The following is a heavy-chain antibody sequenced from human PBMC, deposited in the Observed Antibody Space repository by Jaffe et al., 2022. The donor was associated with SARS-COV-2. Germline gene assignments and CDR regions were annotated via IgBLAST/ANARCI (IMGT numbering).Heavy chain of an antibody. CDR1: GFSFDDHT. CDR2: SGRNDGSA. J-gene: IGHJ6*03. Sequence: EVQLVESGGVVVQPGGSLRLSCVASGFSFDDHTLHWVRQAPGKGLEWVSLSGRNDGSAYYADSVKGRFTISRDNSKNSLYLQMNSLRSEDTAIYYCAKGDYCSGGDCISPYYYDYYMDVWGKGTAVTVS. D-gene: IGHD2-15*01. CDR3: AKGDYCSGGDCISPYYYDYYMDV. V-gene: IGHV3-43*01.